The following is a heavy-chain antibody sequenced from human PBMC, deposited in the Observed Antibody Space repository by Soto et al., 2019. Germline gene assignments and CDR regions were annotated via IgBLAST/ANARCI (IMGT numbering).Heavy chain of an antibody. J-gene: IGHJ6*02. CDR2: IYWDGDR. D-gene: IGHD2-21*02. CDR3: VHSRCGGDCLQSYSSHYYYGMDI. V-gene: IGHV2-5*02. CDR1: GFSLSTGGMG. Sequence: QITLKESGPTLVKPTQTLTLTCTFSGFSLSTGGMGVGWIRQPPGKALEWLALIYWDGDRRYSPSLMNRLTIAKDTSNNXVXLXMXDMDPVDTATYYCVHSRCGGDCLQSYSSHYYYGMDIWGQGTTVTVSS.